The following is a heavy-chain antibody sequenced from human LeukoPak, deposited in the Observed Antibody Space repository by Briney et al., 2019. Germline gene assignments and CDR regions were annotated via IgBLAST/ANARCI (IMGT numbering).Heavy chain of an antibody. Sequence: GGSLRLSCAASGFTFSSYSMNWVRQAPGKGLEWVSSISSSGSYIYYADSVKGRFTISRDNAKNSLYLQMNSLRAEDTAVYYCARGYGDYYFDYWGQGTLVTVSS. J-gene: IGHJ4*02. CDR2: ISSSGSYI. CDR3: ARGYGDYYFDY. CDR1: GFTFSSYS. V-gene: IGHV3-21*01. D-gene: IGHD5-18*01.